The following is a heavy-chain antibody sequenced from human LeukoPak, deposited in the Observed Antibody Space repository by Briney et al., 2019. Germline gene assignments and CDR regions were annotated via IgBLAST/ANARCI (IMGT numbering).Heavy chain of an antibody. CDR3: ARGIAARHAFDI. CDR1: GSTFSSYA. J-gene: IGHJ3*02. CDR2: ISYDGSNK. V-gene: IGHV3-30*01. D-gene: IGHD6-6*01. Sequence: GGSLRLSCAASGSTFSSYAMHWVRQAPGKGLEWVAVISYDGSNKYYADSVKGRFTISRDNSKNTLYLQMNSLRAEDTAVYYCARGIAARHAFDIWGQGTMVTVSS.